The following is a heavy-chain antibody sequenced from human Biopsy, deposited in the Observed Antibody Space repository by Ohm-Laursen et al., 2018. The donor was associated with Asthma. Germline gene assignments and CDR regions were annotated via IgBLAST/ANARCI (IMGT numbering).Heavy chain of an antibody. CDR3: ARHSGNYYAQLNY. Sequence: GTLSLTCSVSGASVSTPNYWAWIRQPPGKRLEWVGSVYYTGNSYYNQSLKSRLSISVDKSRNPFSLRLRSVTAADTAVYYCARHSGNYYAQLNYWSQGTLVTVSS. CDR2: VYYTGNS. J-gene: IGHJ4*02. D-gene: IGHD1-26*01. CDR1: GASVSTPNY. V-gene: IGHV4-39*01.